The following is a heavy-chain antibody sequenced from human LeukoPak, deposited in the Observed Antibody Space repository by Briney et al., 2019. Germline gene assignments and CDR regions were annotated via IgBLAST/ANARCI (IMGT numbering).Heavy chain of an antibody. Sequence: GGSLRLSCAASRFTFSTYAMSWVRQAPGKRLEWVSAISGSDAGTYYADSVKGRFTISRDNAKNSLYLQMNSLRAEDTAVYYCARVFRQNSGSYFARKNHLDYWGQGTLVTVSS. V-gene: IGHV3-23*01. CDR1: RFTFSTYA. J-gene: IGHJ4*02. D-gene: IGHD3-10*01. CDR3: ARVFRQNSGSYFARKNHLDY. CDR2: ISGSDAGT.